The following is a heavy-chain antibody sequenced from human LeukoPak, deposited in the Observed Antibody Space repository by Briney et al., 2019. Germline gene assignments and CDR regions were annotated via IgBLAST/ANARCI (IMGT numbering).Heavy chain of an antibody. CDR3: TRGDYYDSSGYYLLFDY. J-gene: IGHJ4*02. CDR2: IRSKPYGGTT. D-gene: IGHD3-22*01. Sequence: GGSLRLSCTASGFTFGDYGMGWVRQAPGEGLEWVGFIRSKPYGGTTEYAASVKGRFTISRDDSESIAYLQMNSLKTEDTAVYYCTRGDYYDSSGYYLLFDYWGQGTLVTVSS. CDR1: GFTFGDYG. V-gene: IGHV3-49*04.